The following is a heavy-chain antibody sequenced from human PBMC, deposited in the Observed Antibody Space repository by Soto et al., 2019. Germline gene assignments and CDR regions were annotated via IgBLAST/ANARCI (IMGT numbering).Heavy chain of an antibody. D-gene: IGHD7-27*01. CDR2: ISSDGSEE. Sequence: GGSQRLSCTASGFIFSSYGMHWVRQAPGKGPVWVAFISSDGSEEYYTDSVKGRFSISRDASKNKLYLQMNSLRVEDTAVYYCATRLGNDVCDVWGQGTIGAVS. J-gene: IGHJ3*01. V-gene: IGHV3-30*03. CDR3: ATRLGNDVCDV. CDR1: GFIFSSYG.